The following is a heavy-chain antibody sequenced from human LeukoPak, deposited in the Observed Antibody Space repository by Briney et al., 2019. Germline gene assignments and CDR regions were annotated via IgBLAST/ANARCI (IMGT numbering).Heavy chain of an antibody. Sequence: GGSLRLSCAASGFTFSSYWMSWVRQAPGKGLEWVANIKKGGSEKYYVDSVKGRFTISRDNAKTSLYLQMNSLRAEDTAVYYCARDLSGVTGYTYGRGIDYWGQGTLVTVSS. CDR3: ARDLSGVTGYTYGRGIDY. CDR1: GFTFSSYW. CDR2: IKKGGSEK. J-gene: IGHJ4*02. V-gene: IGHV3-7*01. D-gene: IGHD5-18*01.